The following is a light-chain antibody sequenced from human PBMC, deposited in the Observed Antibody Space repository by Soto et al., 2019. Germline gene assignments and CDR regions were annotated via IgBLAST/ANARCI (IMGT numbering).Light chain of an antibody. V-gene: IGKV3-20*01. CDR3: QQYNNWPPVT. J-gene: IGKJ1*01. Sequence: EIVLPQSPGTLSLSPGERATLSCRASQSVSSSYLAWYQQQPGQAPRLLIYGASSRATGSPDRFSGSGSGTDFALTISSLQSEDFAVYYCQQYNNWPPVTFGQGTKVDIK. CDR2: GAS. CDR1: QSVSSSY.